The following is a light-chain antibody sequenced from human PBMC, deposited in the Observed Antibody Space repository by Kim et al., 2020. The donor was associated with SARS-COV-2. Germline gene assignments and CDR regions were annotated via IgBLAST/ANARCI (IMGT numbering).Light chain of an antibody. CDR3: QQYYSYPWT. J-gene: IGKJ1*01. CDR1: QGISSY. Sequence: AIRMTQSPSSFSASTGDRVTITCRASQGISSYLPWYQQKPGKAPKLLIYAASTLQSGVPSRFSGSGSGTDFTLTISCLQSEDFATYYCQQYYSYPWTFGQGTKVDIK. V-gene: IGKV1-8*01. CDR2: AAS.